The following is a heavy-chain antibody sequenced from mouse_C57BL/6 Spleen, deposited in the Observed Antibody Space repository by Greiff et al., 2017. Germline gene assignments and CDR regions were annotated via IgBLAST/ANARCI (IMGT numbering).Heavy chain of an antibody. J-gene: IGHJ2*01. CDR2: INPNNGGT. V-gene: IGHV1-26*01. CDR1: GYTFTDYY. D-gene: IGHD2-3*01. Sequence: EVQLQQSGPELVKPGASVKISCKASGYTFTDYYMNWVKQSHGKSLEWIGDINPNNGGTSYNQKFKGKATLTVDKSSSTAYMELRSLTSEDSAVYYCARIDGYTGYFDYWGQGTTLTVSS. CDR3: ARIDGYTGYFDY.